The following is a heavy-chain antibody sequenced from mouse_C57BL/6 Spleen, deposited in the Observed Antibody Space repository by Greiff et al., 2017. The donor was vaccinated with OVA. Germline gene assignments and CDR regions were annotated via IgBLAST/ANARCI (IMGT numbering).Heavy chain of an antibody. CDR3: ASPGWDYAMDY. J-gene: IGHJ4*01. Sequence: QVQLQQPGAELVKPGASVKLSCKASGYTFTSYWMHWVKQRPGQGLEWIGMIHPNSGSTNYNEKFKSKATLTVDKSSSTAYMQLSSLTSEDSAVYYGASPGWDYAMDYWGQGTSVTVSS. D-gene: IGHD2-3*01. V-gene: IGHV1-64*01. CDR1: GYTFTSYW. CDR2: IHPNSGST.